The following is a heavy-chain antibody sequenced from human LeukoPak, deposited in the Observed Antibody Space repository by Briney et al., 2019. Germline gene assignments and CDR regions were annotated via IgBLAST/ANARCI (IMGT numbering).Heavy chain of an antibody. D-gene: IGHD5-18*01. CDR1: GFTFSSYE. V-gene: IGHV3-48*03. J-gene: IGHJ4*02. CDR3: ARDSAYSYGLFDY. CDR2: ISSSGSTI. Sequence: GGSLRLSCAASGFTFSSYEMNWVRQAPGKGLEWVSYISSSGSTIYYADSVKGRFTISRDNAKNTLYLQMNSLRAEDTAVYYCARDSAYSYGLFDYWGQGTLVTVSS.